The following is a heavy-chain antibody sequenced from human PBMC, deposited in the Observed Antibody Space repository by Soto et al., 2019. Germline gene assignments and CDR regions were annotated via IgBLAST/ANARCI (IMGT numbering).Heavy chain of an antibody. CDR2: IIPIFGTA. J-gene: IGHJ6*02. V-gene: IGHV1-69*01. Sequence: QGLEWMGGIIPIFGTANYAQKFQGRVTITADESTSTAYMELSSLRSEDTAVYYCARAAAAGYYYYGMDVWGQGTTVTVSS. CDR3: ARAAAAGYYYYGMDV. D-gene: IGHD6-13*01.